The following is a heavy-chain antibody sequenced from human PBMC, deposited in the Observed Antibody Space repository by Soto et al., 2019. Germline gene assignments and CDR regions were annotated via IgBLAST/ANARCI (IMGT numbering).Heavy chain of an antibody. J-gene: IGHJ5*01. D-gene: IGHD2-15*01. Sequence: QVQLQESGPGLVKPSETLSLTCTVSSDSFGSYFWSWVRQPAGRGLEWIGHIYASGRINYNPSVKSRVTMSMDTSKIQFSLNLTSVTAADTAVYFCARGSRDCSGGSCYSWDSWGQGTLVAVSS. CDR3: ARGSRDCSGGSCYSWDS. CDR2: IYASGRI. V-gene: IGHV4-4*07. CDR1: SDSFGSYF.